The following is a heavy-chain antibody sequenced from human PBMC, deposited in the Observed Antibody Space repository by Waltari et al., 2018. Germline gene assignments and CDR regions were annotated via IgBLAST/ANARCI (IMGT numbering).Heavy chain of an antibody. J-gene: IGHJ5*02. V-gene: IGHV3-21*01. Sequence: EVQLVESGGGLVKPGGSLRLSCAASGFTFSSYSMNWVRQAPGKGLEWVSSISSSSRYIYYAAAVKARFTISRDNAKNSLYLQMNSLRAEDTAVYYCASLGIAAAGNHWGQGTLVTVSS. CDR3: ASLGIAAAGNH. CDR1: GFTFSSYS. D-gene: IGHD6-13*01. CDR2: ISSSSRYI.